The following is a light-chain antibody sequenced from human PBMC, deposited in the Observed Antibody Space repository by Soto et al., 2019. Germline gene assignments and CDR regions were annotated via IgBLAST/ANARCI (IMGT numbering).Light chain of an antibody. CDR2: EVS. V-gene: IGLV2-8*01. Sequence: QSALTQPPSASGSPGQSVTISCTGSSSDVGGYNYVSWYQQHPGKAPKLMIYEVSKRPSGVPDRLSGSKSGNTASLTVSGLQAEDEADYYCSSYGGRNNVVFGGETKLTVL. CDR3: SSYGGRNNVV. J-gene: IGLJ2*01. CDR1: SSDVGGYNY.